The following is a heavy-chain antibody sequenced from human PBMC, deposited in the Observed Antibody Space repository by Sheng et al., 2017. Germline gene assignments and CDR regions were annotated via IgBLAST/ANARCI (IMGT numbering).Heavy chain of an antibody. CDR1: GFTFSSYS. CDR3: ARSGQYSSSWYYRGNWFDP. J-gene: IGHJ5*02. Sequence: EVQLVESGGGLVKPGGSLRLSCAASGFTFSSYSMNWVRQAPGKGLEWVSSISSSSSYIYYADSVKGRFTISRDNAKNSLYLQMNSLRAEDTAVYYCARSGQYSSSWYYRGNWFDPWGQGTLVTVSS. CDR2: ISSSSSYI. D-gene: IGHD6-13*01. V-gene: IGHV3-21*01.